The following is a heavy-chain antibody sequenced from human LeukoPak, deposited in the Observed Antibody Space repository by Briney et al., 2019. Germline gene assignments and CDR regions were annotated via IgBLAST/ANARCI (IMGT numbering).Heavy chain of an antibody. V-gene: IGHV4-39*01. J-gene: IGHJ4*02. CDR2: IYFDGNT. CDR3: ASTRVRAAIITNYFDY. D-gene: IGHD3-10*01. Sequence: PSETLSLTCTVSGGSITSPSNYWGWIRQPPGKGLEWIGSIYFDGNTYYNPSLKSRVTVSVDTSKRQFSLKLTSVTAADTGVYYCASTRVRAAIITNYFDYWGQGTLVTVSS. CDR1: GGSITSPSNY.